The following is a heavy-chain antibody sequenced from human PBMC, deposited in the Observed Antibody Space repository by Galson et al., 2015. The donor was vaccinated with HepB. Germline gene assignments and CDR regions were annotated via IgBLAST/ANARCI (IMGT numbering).Heavy chain of an antibody. CDR3: ARDGYSSSWYVRYFDL. D-gene: IGHD6-13*01. CDR1: GFTVSSNY. Sequence: LRLSCAASGFTVSSNYMSWVRQAPGKGLEWVSVIYSGGSTYYAVSVKGRFTISRDNSKNTLYLQMNSLRAEDTAVYYCARDGYSSSWYVRYFDLWGRGTLVTVSS. J-gene: IGHJ2*01. CDR2: IYSGGST. V-gene: IGHV3-66*01.